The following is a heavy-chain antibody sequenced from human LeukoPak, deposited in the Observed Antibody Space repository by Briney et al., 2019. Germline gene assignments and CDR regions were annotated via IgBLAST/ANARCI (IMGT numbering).Heavy chain of an antibody. CDR3: ARQYSSSSEFDY. CDR1: GYSFIGYW. V-gene: IGHV5-51*01. Sequence: GESLKISCQGSGYSFIGYWIGWVRQMPGKGLQWMGVIYPGDSDIRYSPSFQGQVTISADKSISTAYLQWTSLEASDTALYYCARQYSSSSEFDYWGQGTLVTVSS. CDR2: IYPGDSDI. J-gene: IGHJ4*02. D-gene: IGHD6-6*01.